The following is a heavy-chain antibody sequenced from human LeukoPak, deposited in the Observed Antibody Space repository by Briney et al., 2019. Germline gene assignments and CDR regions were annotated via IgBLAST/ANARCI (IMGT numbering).Heavy chain of an antibody. Sequence: GGSLRLSCAASGFTFSSYSMNWVRQAPGKGLEWVSSIGSSSSYIYYADSVKGRFTISRDNAKNSLYLQMNSLRAEDTAVYYCARGFYDFWSGYDYWGQGTLVTVSS. CDR2: IGSSSSYI. D-gene: IGHD3-3*01. CDR3: ARGFYDFWSGYDY. J-gene: IGHJ4*02. CDR1: GFTFSSYS. V-gene: IGHV3-21*01.